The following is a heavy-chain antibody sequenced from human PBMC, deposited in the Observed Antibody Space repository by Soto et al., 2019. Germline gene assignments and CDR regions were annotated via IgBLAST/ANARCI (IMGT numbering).Heavy chain of an antibody. D-gene: IGHD2-15*01. CDR3: XXXXXXSGGSCWXXXXXXXX. Sequence: QVQLVQSGAEVKKPGSSVKVSCKASGGTFSSYAISWVRQAPGQGLEWMGGIIPIFGTANYAQKFQGRVXXXXXXXTSTAXXXXXXXXXEDTAXXXXXXXXXXSGGSCWXXXXXXXXWGQ. CDR1: GGTFSSYA. CDR2: IIPIFGTA. J-gene: IGHJ3*01. V-gene: IGHV1-69*01.